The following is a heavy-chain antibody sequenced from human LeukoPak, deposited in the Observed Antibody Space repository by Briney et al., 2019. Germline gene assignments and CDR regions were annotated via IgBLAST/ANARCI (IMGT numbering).Heavy chain of an antibody. D-gene: IGHD1-26*01. CDR1: GFTFSSYG. CDR2: ISYDGSNK. CDR3: AADPTSSWETAFDI. J-gene: IGHJ3*02. V-gene: IGHV3-30*03. Sequence: SGGSLRLSCAASGFTFSSYGMHWVRQAPGKGLEWVAVISYDGSNKYYADSVKGRFTISRDNSKNTLYLQMNSLRAEDTAVYYCAADPTSSWETAFDIWGQGTMVTVSS.